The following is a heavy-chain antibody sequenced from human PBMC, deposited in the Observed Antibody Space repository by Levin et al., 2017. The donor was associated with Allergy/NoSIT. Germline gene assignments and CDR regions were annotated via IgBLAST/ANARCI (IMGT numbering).Heavy chain of an antibody. CDR3: AKAWRDSSGYYYGGGFDP. CDR1: GFTFSSYG. CDR2: ISYDGSNK. D-gene: IGHD3-22*01. Sequence: GGSLRLSCAASGFTFSSYGMHWVRQAPGKGLEWVAVISYDGSNKYYADSVKGRFTISRDNSKNTLYLQMNSLRAEDTAVYYCAKAWRDSSGYYYGGGFDPWGQGTLVTVSS. J-gene: IGHJ5*02. V-gene: IGHV3-30*18.